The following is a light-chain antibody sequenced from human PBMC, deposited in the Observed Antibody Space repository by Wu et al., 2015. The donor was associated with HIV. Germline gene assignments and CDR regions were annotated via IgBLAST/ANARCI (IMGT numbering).Light chain of an antibody. Sequence: EIVLTQFPGALSLSPGDRATLSCRASQSVSSNLAWYQQKPGQAPRLLIFDVSTRATGIPARFSGSGSGTEFTLTISSMQSEDFAVYYCQQYNNWPPRRTFGQGTKVEIK. J-gene: IGKJ1*01. CDR2: DVS. V-gene: IGKV3-15*01. CDR1: QSVSSN. CDR3: QQYNNWPPRRT.